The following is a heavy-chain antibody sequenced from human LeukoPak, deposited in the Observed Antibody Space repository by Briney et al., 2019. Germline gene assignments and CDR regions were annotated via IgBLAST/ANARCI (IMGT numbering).Heavy chain of an antibody. V-gene: IGHV3-64*04. CDR1: GFTFSSYD. CDR2: ISSDGGNT. D-gene: IGHD2-2*03. J-gene: IGHJ3*02. CDR3: ARVDDLDAFDM. Sequence: GGSLRLSCSASGFTFSSYDMHWVRQAPGKGLEYVSAISSDGGNTYYADSVKGRFTISRDNSKNTLFLQINSLRPEDTAVYYCARVDDLDAFDMWGQGTLVTVSS.